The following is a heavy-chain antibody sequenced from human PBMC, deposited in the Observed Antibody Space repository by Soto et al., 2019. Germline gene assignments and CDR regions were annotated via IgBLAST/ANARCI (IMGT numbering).Heavy chain of an antibody. CDR2: INAANGNT. CDR3: AKEPAVAGMLALDF. CDR1: GYTFSNYI. V-gene: IGHV1-3*01. Sequence: QVQIVQSGAEVKKPGASVKISCKDSGYTFSNYITHWVRQAPGEMLEWMGWINAANGNTKYSQKFQGRVTISRDTSATTIYMDLNSLRSEDTGVYYCAKEPAVAGMLALDFWGQGPLVTVSS. D-gene: IGHD6-19*01. J-gene: IGHJ4*02.